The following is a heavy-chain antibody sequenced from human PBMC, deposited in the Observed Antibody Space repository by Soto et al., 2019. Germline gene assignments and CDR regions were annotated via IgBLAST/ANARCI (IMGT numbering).Heavy chain of an antibody. V-gene: IGHV1-2*02. D-gene: IGHD1-26*01. Sequence: GASVKVSCKASGYSVSDFFIQWVRQAPGQGLEWVAWINPKTAATNYAKKFQGRVSLTWDTSFSTAYMEVTRLRPDDTAVYYCARIKWGLDYYNGMDVWG. CDR2: INPKTAAT. CDR1: GYSVSDFF. J-gene: IGHJ6*02. CDR3: ARIKWGLDYYNGMDV.